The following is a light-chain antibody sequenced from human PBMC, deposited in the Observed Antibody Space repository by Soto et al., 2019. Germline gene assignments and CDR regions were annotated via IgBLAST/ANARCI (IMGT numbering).Light chain of an antibody. V-gene: IGLV2-23*01. J-gene: IGLJ3*02. Sequence: QSALTQPASVSGSPGQSVTITCTGTSSDVGTYNVVSWYQQNPGKAPKLLIYEGNSRPSGVSYRFSGSKSGNTAALTISGLQAEDEADYYCSSYAGSYWVFGGGTKLTVL. CDR1: SSDVGTYNV. CDR2: EGN. CDR3: SSYAGSYWV.